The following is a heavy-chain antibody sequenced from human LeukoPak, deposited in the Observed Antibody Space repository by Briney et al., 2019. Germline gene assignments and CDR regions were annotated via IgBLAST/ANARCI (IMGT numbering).Heavy chain of an antibody. CDR2: ISWDGGST. V-gene: IGHV3-43*01. CDR3: AKDGGYGSGSYYDY. D-gene: IGHD3-10*01. J-gene: IGHJ4*02. CDR1: GFTFDDYT. Sequence: PGGSLRLSCAASGFTFDDYTMHWVRQAPGKGLEWVSLISWDGGSTYYADSVKGRFTISRDNAKNSLYLQMNSLRAEDTALYYCAKDGGYGSGSYYDYWGRGTLVTVSS.